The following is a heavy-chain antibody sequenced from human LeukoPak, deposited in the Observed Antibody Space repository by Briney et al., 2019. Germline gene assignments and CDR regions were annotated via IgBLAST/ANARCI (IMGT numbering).Heavy chain of an antibody. CDR2: IYDTGST. V-gene: IGHV4-39*07. Sequence: SETLSLTCSVSGGSISSIHYYWGWIRQPPGKGPEWIGSIYDTGSTYYKASLKSRVTISVDTSKNQFSLKLSSVTAADTAVYYCARTLEQQLVPFDYWGQGTLVTVSS. D-gene: IGHD6-13*01. J-gene: IGHJ4*02. CDR1: GGSISSIHYY. CDR3: ARTLEQQLVPFDY.